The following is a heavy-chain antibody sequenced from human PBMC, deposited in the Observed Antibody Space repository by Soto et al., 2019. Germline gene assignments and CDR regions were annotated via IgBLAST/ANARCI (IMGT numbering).Heavy chain of an antibody. V-gene: IGHV3-30-3*01. J-gene: IGHJ2*01. CDR1: GFTFSSYA. CDR3: ARAQGGYSGGYFDL. Sequence: QVQLVESGGGVVQPGRSLRLSCAASGFTFSSYAMHWVRQAPGKGLERVAVISYDGSNKYYADSVKGRFTISRDNSKNTLYLQMNSQRAEATAVYYCARAQGGYSGGYFDLWGRGTLVTVSS. D-gene: IGHD5-18*01. CDR2: ISYDGSNK.